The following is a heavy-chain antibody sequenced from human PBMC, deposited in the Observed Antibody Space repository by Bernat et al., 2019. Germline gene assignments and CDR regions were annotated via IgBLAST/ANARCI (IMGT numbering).Heavy chain of an antibody. CDR2: IYYSGST. CDR1: GGSISISSYY. V-gene: IGHV4-39*01. D-gene: IGHD3-3*01. CDR3: ARSHLDYDFWSGYYMGWFDP. Sequence: QLQLQESGPGLVKPSETLSLTCTVSGGSISISSYYWVWIRQPLGKGLEWIGSIYYSGSTYYNPSLKSRVTISVDTSKNQFSLKLSSVTAADTAVYYCARSHLDYDFWSGYYMGWFDPWGQGTLVTVSS. J-gene: IGHJ5*02.